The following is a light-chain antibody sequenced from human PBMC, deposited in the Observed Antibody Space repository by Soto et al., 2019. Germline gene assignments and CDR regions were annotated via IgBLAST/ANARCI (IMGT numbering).Light chain of an antibody. V-gene: IGLV3-25*02. CDR1: ALPKQY. CDR2: KDS. J-gene: IGLJ2*01. Sequence: SYELTQPPSVSVSPGQTARITCSGDALPKQYAYWYQQKPGQAPVLVRYKDSERPSGIPERFSGSSSGTTVTSTISGVQAEDEADYYCQSADSSGTYVVFGGGTKLTVL. CDR3: QSADSSGTYVV.